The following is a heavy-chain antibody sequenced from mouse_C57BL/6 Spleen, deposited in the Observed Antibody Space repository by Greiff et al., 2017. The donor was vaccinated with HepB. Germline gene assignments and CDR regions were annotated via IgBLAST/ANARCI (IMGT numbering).Heavy chain of an antibody. D-gene: IGHD3-2*02. CDR3: ARGAGSSGSLFAY. J-gene: IGHJ3*01. CDR1: GYTFTSYT. Sequence: VQLQQSGAELARPGASVKMSCKASGYTFTSYTMHWVKQRPGQGLEWIGYINPSSGYTKYNQKFKDKATLTADKSSSTAYMLLSSLTSEDSAVYYCARGAGSSGSLFAYWGQGTLVTVSA. V-gene: IGHV1-4*01. CDR2: INPSSGYT.